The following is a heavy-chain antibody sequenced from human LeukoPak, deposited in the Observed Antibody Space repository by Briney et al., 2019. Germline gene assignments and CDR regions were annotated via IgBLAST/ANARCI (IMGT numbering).Heavy chain of an antibody. Sequence: SETLSLTCAVSGGSISSSNWWSWVRQPPGKGLEWIGEIYHSGSTNYNPSLKSRVTISVDKSKNQFSLKLSSVTAADTAVYYCARRGGDDFWSRRGWLDPWGQGTLVTVSS. J-gene: IGHJ5*02. CDR1: GGSISSSNW. CDR2: IYHSGST. V-gene: IGHV4-4*02. CDR3: ARRGGDDFWSRRGWLDP. D-gene: IGHD3-3*01.